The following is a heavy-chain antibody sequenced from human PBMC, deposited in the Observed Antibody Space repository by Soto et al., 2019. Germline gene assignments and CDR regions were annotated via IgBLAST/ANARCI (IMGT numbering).Heavy chain of an antibody. D-gene: IGHD6-19*01. V-gene: IGHV3-30*18. CDR3: AKGGRQWLVTSDFNY. CDR1: GFTFSDYA. CDR2: VSHDGRNT. J-gene: IGHJ4*02. Sequence: VQLVESGGGVVQPGRSLRLSCAASGFTFSDYAMHWVRQAPGKGLEWVAVVSHDGRNTHYADSVKGRFTISRDSSKHTGSLEMTSLRAEDTAVYYCAKGGRQWLVTSDFNYWGQGARVTVSS.